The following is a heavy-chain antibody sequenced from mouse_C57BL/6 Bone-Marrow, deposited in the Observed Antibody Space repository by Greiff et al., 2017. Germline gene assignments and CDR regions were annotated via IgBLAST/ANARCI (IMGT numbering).Heavy chain of an antibody. CDR2: IHPNSGST. CDR3: ARRFTVVAKHARDY. Sequence: VQLQQPGAELVKPGASVKLSCKASGYTFTSYWMHWVKQRPGQGLEWIGMIHPNSGSTNYNEKFKSKATLTVDKSSSTAYMQLSSLTSEDSAVYYCARRFTVVAKHARDYWGQGTSVTVSS. J-gene: IGHJ4*01. V-gene: IGHV1-64*01. CDR1: GYTFTSYW. D-gene: IGHD1-1*01.